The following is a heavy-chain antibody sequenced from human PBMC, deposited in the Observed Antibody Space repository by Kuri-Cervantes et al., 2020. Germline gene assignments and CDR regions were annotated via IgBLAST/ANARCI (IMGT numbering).Heavy chain of an antibody. D-gene: IGHD1-14*01. CDR1: GYTFTSYD. CDR2: MNPNSGNT. V-gene: IGHV1-8*01. Sequence: ASVKVSCKASGYTFTSYDINWVRQATGRGLEWMGWMNPNSGNTGYAQKFQGRVTMTGNTSISTAYMELSSLRAEDTAVYYCARDWDRTTLYYYYGMDVWGQGTTVTVSS. CDR3: ARDWDRTTLYYYYGMDV. J-gene: IGHJ6*02.